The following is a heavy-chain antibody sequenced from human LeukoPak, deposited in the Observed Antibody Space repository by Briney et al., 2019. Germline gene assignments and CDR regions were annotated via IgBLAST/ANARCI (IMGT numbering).Heavy chain of an antibody. V-gene: IGHV1-24*01. D-gene: IGHD5-18*01. J-gene: IGHJ4*02. CDR3: ATDSPYPDTAIPL. Sequence: GASVKVSCKVSGYTLTELSMHWVRQAPGKGLEWMGGFDPEDGETIYARKFQGRVTMTEDTSTDTTYMELSSLRSEDTAVYYCATDSPYPDTAIPLWGQGTLVTVSS. CDR1: GYTLTELS. CDR2: FDPEDGET.